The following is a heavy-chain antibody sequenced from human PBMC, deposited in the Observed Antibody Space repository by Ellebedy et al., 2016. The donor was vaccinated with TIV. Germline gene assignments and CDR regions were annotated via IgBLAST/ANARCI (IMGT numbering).Heavy chain of an antibody. V-gene: IGHV1-46*01. CDR3: ARDSCSGGSCYDYFDY. CDR1: GYTFTNYY. J-gene: IGHJ4*02. CDR2: INPSGGST. D-gene: IGHD2-15*01. Sequence: ASVKVSCKASGYTFTNYYMHWVRQAPGQGLEWMGIINPSGGSTSYAQKFQGRVTMTRDTSTSTVYMELSSLRSEDTAVYYCARDSCSGGSCYDYFDYWGQGTLVTVSS.